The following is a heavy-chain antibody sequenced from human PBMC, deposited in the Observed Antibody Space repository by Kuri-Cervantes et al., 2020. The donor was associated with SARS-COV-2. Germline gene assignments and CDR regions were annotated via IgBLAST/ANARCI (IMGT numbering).Heavy chain of an antibody. Sequence: GESLKISCAASGFTFSGYAMHWVRQAPGKGLEWVAVISYDGSNKYYADSVKGRFTISRDNAKNSLYLQMNSLRAEDTAVYYCARAFIHYYYYVDVLGKGTTVTVSS. CDR3: ARAFIHYYYYVDV. J-gene: IGHJ6*03. CDR2: ISYDGSNK. V-gene: IGHV3-30-3*01. CDR1: GFTFSGYA. D-gene: IGHD3-16*02.